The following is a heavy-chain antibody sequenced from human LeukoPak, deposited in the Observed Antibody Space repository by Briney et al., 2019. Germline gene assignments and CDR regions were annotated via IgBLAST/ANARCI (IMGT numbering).Heavy chain of an antibody. D-gene: IGHD3-10*01. Sequence: PGGSLRLSCAASGFTFSRYTVNWVRQAPGKGLEWVSYISSSSSDINYADSVKGRFTISRDNAKNSLYLQTNSLRDEDTAVYYCAREGYGSHAFDIWGQGTMVTVSS. CDR3: AREGYGSHAFDI. CDR1: GFTFSRYT. J-gene: IGHJ3*02. CDR2: ISSSSSDI. V-gene: IGHV3-48*02.